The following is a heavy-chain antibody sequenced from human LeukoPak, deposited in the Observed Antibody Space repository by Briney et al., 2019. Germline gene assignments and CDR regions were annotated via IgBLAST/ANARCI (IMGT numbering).Heavy chain of an antibody. V-gene: IGHV3-23*01. CDR3: AKRVSGRYSSGWYFDD. D-gene: IGHD6-19*01. CDR2: INSYGTNT. Sequence: GGSLRLSCAASGFTFSAYAMTWVRQAPGKGLEWVSAINSYGTNTYDAASVKGRFTISRDNSNNTLFLQMNRLRAEDTAVYYCAKRVSGRYSSGWYFDDWGRGTLVTVSS. J-gene: IGHJ4*02. CDR1: GFTFSAYA.